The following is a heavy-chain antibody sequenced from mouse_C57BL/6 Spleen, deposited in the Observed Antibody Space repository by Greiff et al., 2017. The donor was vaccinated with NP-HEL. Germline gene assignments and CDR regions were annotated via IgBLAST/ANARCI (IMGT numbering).Heavy chain of an antibody. V-gene: IGHV5-17*01. D-gene: IGHD1-1*01. CDR1: GFTFSDYG. CDR3: ARGPDYYGRDYFDY. Sequence: EVQRVESGGGLVKPGGSLKLSCAASGFTFSDYGMHWVRQAPEKGLEWVAYISSGSSTIYYADTVKGRFTISRDNAKNTLFLQMTSLRSEDTAMYYCARGPDYYGRDYFDYWGQGTTLTVSS. J-gene: IGHJ2*01. CDR2: ISSGSSTI.